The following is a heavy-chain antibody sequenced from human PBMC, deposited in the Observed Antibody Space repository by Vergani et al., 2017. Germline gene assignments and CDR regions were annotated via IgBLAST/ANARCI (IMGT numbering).Heavy chain of an antibody. CDR3: ARGHHTSDGAFFDY. J-gene: IGHJ4*02. Sequence: QVQLVQSGAEVKKPGSSVKVSCKASGGTFSSSVISWVRQAPGQGLEWMGGIIPIFGTANYAQKFQGRVPMTADKSTSTDYMELSSVRSEDTAVYYCARGHHTSDGAFFDYWGQGTLVTVSS. CDR1: GGTFSSSV. V-gene: IGHV1-69*06. D-gene: IGHD1-14*01. CDR2: IIPIFGTA.